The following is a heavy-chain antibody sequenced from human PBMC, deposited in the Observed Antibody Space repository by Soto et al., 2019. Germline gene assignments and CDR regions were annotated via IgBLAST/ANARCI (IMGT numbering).Heavy chain of an antibody. Sequence: GGSLRLSCAASGFTFSSYSMNWVRQAPGKGLEWVSSISSSSSYIYYADSVKGRFTISRDNAKNSLYLQMNSLRAEDTAVYYCARVILQAQYYYGSGNYGMDVWGQGTTVTVSS. J-gene: IGHJ6*02. V-gene: IGHV3-21*01. CDR3: ARVILQAQYYYGSGNYGMDV. CDR1: GFTFSSYS. CDR2: ISSSSSYI. D-gene: IGHD3-10*01.